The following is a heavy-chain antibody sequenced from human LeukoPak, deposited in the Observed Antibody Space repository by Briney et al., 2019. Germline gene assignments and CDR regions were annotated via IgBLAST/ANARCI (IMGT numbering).Heavy chain of an antibody. CDR2: FDPEDGET. D-gene: IGHD3-10*01. CDR1: GYTLTELS. V-gene: IGHV1-24*01. CDR3: HAYYYGSGIDDDY. J-gene: IGHJ4*02. Sequence: ASVKVSCKVSGYTLTELSMHWVRQAPGKGLEWMGGFDPEDGETIYAQKFQGRVTMTEDTSTDTAYMELSSLRSEDTAVYYCHAYYYGSGIDDDYWGQGTLVTASS.